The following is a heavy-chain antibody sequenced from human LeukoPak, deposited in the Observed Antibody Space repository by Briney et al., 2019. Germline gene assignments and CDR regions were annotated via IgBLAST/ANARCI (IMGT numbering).Heavy chain of an antibody. CDR1: GFTFSRYW. CDR2: IKEDGSQK. J-gene: IGHJ4*02. D-gene: IGHD3-3*01. V-gene: IGHV3-7*04. Sequence: GGSLRLSCAVSGFTFSRYWMTWIRQAPGRGLEWVANIKEDGSQKYYVDSVKGRFTISRDNAKNLLYLEMNNLRVEDTAVYYCARGFFWFWGQGTLVTVSS. CDR3: ARGFFWF.